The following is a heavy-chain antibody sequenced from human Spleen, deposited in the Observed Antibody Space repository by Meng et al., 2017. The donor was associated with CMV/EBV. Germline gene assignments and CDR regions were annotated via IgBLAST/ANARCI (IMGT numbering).Heavy chain of an antibody. Sequence: ASVKVSCKASGYTFTNYYIHWVRQAPGQGLEWMGIINPGGGSTTYAQKFQGRLTLTRDTSTSTVYMELSSLRSEDTALYYCAREWEPPGWFDPWGQGTLVTVSS. CDR3: AREWEPPGWFDP. CDR1: GYTFTNYY. V-gene: IGHV1-46*01. D-gene: IGHD1-26*01. J-gene: IGHJ5*02. CDR2: INPGGGST.